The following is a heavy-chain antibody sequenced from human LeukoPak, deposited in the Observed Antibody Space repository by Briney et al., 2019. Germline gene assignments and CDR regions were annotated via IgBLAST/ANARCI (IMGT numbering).Heavy chain of an antibody. CDR1: GGSISSYY. Sequence: SETLSLTCTVSGGSISSYYWSWIRQPAGKGLKWIGRIYTSGSTNYNPSLKSRVTMSVDTSKNQFSLKLSSVTAADTAVYYCARDLGSGVYYYYYYMDVWGKGTTVTVSS. D-gene: IGHD3-10*01. V-gene: IGHV4-4*07. CDR3: ARDLGSGVYYYYYYMDV. J-gene: IGHJ6*03. CDR2: IYTSGST.